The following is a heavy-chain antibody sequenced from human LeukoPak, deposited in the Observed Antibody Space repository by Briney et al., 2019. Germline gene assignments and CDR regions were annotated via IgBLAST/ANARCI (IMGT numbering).Heavy chain of an antibody. V-gene: IGHV1-2*02. J-gene: IGHJ5*02. D-gene: IGHD5-18*01. CDR2: INPNSGGT. CDR3: ARRYSYGQTGIRHNWFDP. CDR1: GYTFTAYY. Sequence: ASVKVSCKASGYTFTAYYLHWVRQAPGQGLEWLGWINPNSGGTNYAQKFQGRVTMTRDTSISTAYMELNRLRSDDTAVYYCARRYSYGQTGIRHNWFDPWGQGTLVTVSS.